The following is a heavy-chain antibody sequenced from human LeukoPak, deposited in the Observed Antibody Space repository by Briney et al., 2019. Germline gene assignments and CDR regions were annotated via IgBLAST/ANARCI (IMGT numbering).Heavy chain of an antibody. J-gene: IGHJ4*02. V-gene: IGHV3-33*08. CDR3: ARDLMYYFDY. D-gene: IGHD3-10*02. CDR1: GFTFSSYA. Sequence: GGSLRLSCSASGFTFSSYAMHWVRQAPGKGLEWVAVIWYDGSNKYYADSVKGRFTISRDDSKNTLYLQMNSLRAEDTAVYYCARDLMYYFDYWGQGTLVTVSS. CDR2: IWYDGSNK.